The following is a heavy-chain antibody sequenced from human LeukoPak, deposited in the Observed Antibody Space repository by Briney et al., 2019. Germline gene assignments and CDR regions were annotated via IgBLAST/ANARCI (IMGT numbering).Heavy chain of an antibody. CDR2: INHSGST. J-gene: IGHJ4*02. CDR3: ARVSRYYGSGN. Sequence: SETLSLTCAVYGGSFSGYYWSWIRQPPGEGLEWIGEINHSGSTNYNPSLKSRVTISVDTSKNQFSLKLSSVTAADTAVYYCARVSRYYGSGNWGQGTLVTVSS. V-gene: IGHV4-34*01. D-gene: IGHD3-10*01. CDR1: GGSFSGYY.